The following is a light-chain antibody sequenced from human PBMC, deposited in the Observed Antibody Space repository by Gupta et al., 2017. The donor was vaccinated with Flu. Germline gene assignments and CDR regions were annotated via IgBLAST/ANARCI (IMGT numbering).Light chain of an antibody. CDR2: GAS. CDR1: QSVASN. CDR3: QQNNNWPLT. V-gene: IGKV3-15*01. Sequence: VMTQSLVTLSVSPGQRATLSCRASQSVASNLVWYQQRPGQAPRLLIYGASIRATGIPARFSGRGSGTEFTLTISSLQSEDVAIYYCQQNNNWPLTFGGGTKVEIK. J-gene: IGKJ4*01.